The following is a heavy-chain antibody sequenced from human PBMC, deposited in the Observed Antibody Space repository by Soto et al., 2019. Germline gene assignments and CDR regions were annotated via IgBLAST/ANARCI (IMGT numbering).Heavy chain of an antibody. CDR2: INHSGST. J-gene: IGHJ6*02. V-gene: IGHV4-34*01. CDR3: ARRNYYGSGSYIYYYYYGMDV. CDR1: GGSFSGYY. Sequence: SETLSLTCAVYGGSFSGYYGGWIRQPPGKGLEWVGEINHSGSTNYNPSLKSRVTISVDTSKNQFSPKLSSVTAADTAVYYCARRNYYGSGSYIYYYYYGMDVWGQGTTVTVSS. D-gene: IGHD3-10*01.